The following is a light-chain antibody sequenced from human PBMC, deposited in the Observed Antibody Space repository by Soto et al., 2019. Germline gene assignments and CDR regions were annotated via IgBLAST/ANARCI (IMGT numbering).Light chain of an antibody. Sequence: DIVMTQSPDSLRVSLGERATISCTSSLNIYFKSNNRNYLAWYQQKTGQPPKLLVYWASTRESGVPDRFTGSGSGTYFTLTIDNVQPDDVAVYYCQQYFITPLTFGGGTK. CDR1: LNIYFKSNNRNY. CDR2: WAS. J-gene: IGKJ4*01. V-gene: IGKV4-1*01. CDR3: QQYFITPLT.